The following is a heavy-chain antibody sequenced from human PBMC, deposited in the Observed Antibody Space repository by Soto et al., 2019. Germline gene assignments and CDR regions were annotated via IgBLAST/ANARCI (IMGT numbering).Heavy chain of an antibody. D-gene: IGHD3-9*01. J-gene: IGHJ6*02. CDR1: GYSFTSYW. CDR2: IYPGDSDT. Sequence: GESLKISCKGSGYSFTSYWIGWVRQMPGKGLEWMGIIYPGDSDTRYSPSFQGQVTISADKSISTAYLQWSSLKASDTAMYYCGRVLGDFLTGYQNTYYGMDVGGQGPTVTVP. CDR3: GRVLGDFLTGYQNTYYGMDV. V-gene: IGHV5-51*01.